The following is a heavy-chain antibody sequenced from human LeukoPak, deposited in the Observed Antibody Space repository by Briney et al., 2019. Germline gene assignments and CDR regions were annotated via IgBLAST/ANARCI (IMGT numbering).Heavy chain of an antibody. V-gene: IGHV3-74*01. CDR1: GFTFSSYW. CDR2: IKSDGRST. J-gene: IGHJ4*02. D-gene: IGHD6-13*01. Sequence: GGSLRLSCAASGFTFSSYWMHWVRQGPGKGLVWVSRIKSDGRSTSYADSVKGRFTISRDNSKNTLYLQVNSLRAEDTAVYYCAKARIAAAGRYFDYWGQGTLVTVSS. CDR3: AKARIAAAGRYFDY.